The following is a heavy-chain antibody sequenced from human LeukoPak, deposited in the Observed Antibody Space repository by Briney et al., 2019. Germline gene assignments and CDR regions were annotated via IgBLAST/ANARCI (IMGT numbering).Heavy chain of an antibody. CDR1: GFNFSDYW. J-gene: IGHJ4*02. CDR2: IKRDGSST. Sequence: GGSLRLSCTASGFNFSDYWMHWVRQRPGEGLVWVSRIKRDGSSTSYADSVKGRFTISRDNSKNTLYLQMSSLSAEDTAVYYCAKMNVLTGYYTPNFDFWGQGTLVTVSS. D-gene: IGHD3-9*01. CDR3: AKMNVLTGYYTPNFDF. V-gene: IGHV3-74*01.